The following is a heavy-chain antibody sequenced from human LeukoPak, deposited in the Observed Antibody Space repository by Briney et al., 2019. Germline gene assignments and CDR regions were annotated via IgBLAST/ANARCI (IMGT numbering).Heavy chain of an antibody. CDR1: GGSISSYY. CDR3: ARVMIVVVHYPADAFDI. J-gene: IGHJ3*02. Sequence: SETLSLTCTVSGGSISSYYWSWIRQPPGKGLEWIGYIYYSGSTNYNPSLKSRVTISVDTSKNQFSLKLSSVTAADTAMYYCARVMIVVVHYPADAFDIWGQGTMLTVSS. V-gene: IGHV4-59*01. D-gene: IGHD3-22*01. CDR2: IYYSGST.